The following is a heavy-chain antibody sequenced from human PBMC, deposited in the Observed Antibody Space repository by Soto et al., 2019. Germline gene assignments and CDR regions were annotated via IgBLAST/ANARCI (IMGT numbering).Heavy chain of an antibody. J-gene: IGHJ4*02. CDR1: GYTFTSYG. CDR3: ARDQWLVRGVISTPLMRDY. Sequence: QVQLVQSGAEVKKPGASVKVSCKASGYTFTSYGISWVRQAPGQGLEWMGWISAYNGNTNYAPTLQGRVTMTPDTSTSTAYMELRSLRSDDTAVYYCARDQWLVRGVISTPLMRDYWGQGSLVTVSS. D-gene: IGHD3-10*01. V-gene: IGHV1-18*01. CDR2: ISAYNGNT.